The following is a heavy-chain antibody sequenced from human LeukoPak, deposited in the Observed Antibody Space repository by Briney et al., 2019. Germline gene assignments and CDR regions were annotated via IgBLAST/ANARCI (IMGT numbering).Heavy chain of an antibody. V-gene: IGHV6-1*01. Sequence: SQTLSLTCAISGDSVSSNSAAWNWIRQSPSRGLEWLGRTYYRSKWYNDYAVSVKSRITINPDTSKNQFSLKLNSVTPEDTAVYYCARDRGFGSGWSYNWFDPWGQGTLVTVSS. CDR1: GDSVSSNSAA. J-gene: IGHJ5*02. CDR2: TYYRSKWYN. CDR3: ARDRGFGSGWSYNWFDP. D-gene: IGHD6-19*01.